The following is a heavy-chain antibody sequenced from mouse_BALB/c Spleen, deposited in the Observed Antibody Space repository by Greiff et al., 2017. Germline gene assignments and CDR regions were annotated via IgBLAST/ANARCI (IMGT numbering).Heavy chain of an antibody. CDR1: GFTFSDFY. J-gene: IGHJ2*01. D-gene: IGHD2-14*01. CDR2: SRNKANDYTT. Sequence: EVKLMESGGGLVQPGGSLRLSCATSGFTFSDFYMEWVRQPPGKRLEWIAASRNKANDYTTEYSASVKGRFIVSRDTSQSILYLQMNALRAEDTAIYYCARVRYDVGFDYWGQGTTLTVSS. V-gene: IGHV7-1*02. CDR3: ARVRYDVGFDY.